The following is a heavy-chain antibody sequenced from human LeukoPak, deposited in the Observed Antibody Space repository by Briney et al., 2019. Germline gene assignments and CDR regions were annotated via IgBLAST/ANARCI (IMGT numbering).Heavy chain of an antibody. CDR3: ARDIEAAGLFLDY. CDR2: MKYDGSEK. D-gene: IGHD6-13*01. Sequence: GGSLRLSCAASGFTFSSYWMSWVRQAPGKGLEWVANMKYDGSEKYYVDSVKGRFTISRDNAKNSLYLQMNSLRAEDTAVYYCARDIEAAGLFLDYWGQGTLVTVAS. CDR1: GFTFSSYW. J-gene: IGHJ4*02. V-gene: IGHV3-7*01.